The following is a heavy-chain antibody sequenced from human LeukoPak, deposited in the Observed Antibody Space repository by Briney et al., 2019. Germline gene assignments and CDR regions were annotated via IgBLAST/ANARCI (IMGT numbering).Heavy chain of an antibody. V-gene: IGHV3-30*04. CDR1: GFTFSSYA. CDR3: ARDRTYYYDSSGYPTTRYYFDY. Sequence: PGGSLRLSCAASGFTFSSYAMHWVRQAPGKGLEWVAVISYDGSNKYYADSVKGRFTISRDNSKNTLYLQMNSLRAEDTAVYYCARDRTYYYDSSGYPTTRYYFDYWGQGTLVTVSS. CDR2: ISYDGSNK. D-gene: IGHD3-22*01. J-gene: IGHJ4*02.